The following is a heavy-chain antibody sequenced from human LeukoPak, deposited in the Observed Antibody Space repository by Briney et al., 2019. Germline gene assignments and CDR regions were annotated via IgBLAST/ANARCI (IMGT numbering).Heavy chain of an antibody. CDR3: ARDGPSYSSRTLIDY. V-gene: IGHV4-59*12. D-gene: IGHD6-13*01. J-gene: IGHJ4*02. Sequence: SETLSLTCTVSGGSISSFYWSWIRQPPGKGLEWIGYIYYSGSTNYNPSLKSRVTISVDTSKNQFSLKLSSVTAADTAVYYCARDGPSYSSRTLIDYWGQGTLVTVSS. CDR2: IYYSGST. CDR1: GGSISSFY.